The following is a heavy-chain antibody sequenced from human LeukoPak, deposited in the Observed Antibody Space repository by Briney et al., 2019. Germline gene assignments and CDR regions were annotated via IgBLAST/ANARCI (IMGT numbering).Heavy chain of an antibody. CDR3: ASGVVSRDGYTNFDY. CDR1: GYTFTSYG. CDR2: SIPIFGTA. V-gene: IGHV1-69*05. D-gene: IGHD5-24*01. J-gene: IGHJ4*02. Sequence: ASVKVSCKASGYTFTSYGISSVRQAPGQGLEWMGGSIPIFGTANYAQKFQGRVTITTDESTSTAYMELSSLRSEDTAVYYCASGVVSRDGYTNFDYWGQGTLVTVSS.